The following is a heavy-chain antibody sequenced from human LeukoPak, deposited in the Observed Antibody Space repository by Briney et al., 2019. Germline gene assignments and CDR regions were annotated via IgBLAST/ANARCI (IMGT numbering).Heavy chain of an antibody. D-gene: IGHD2-2*01. V-gene: IGHV3-30*02. CDR3: AKDPPRYCSSTSCYGDYMDV. J-gene: IGHJ6*03. CDR1: GFTFSSYG. Sequence: GGSLRLSCAASGFTFSSYGMHWVRQAPGKGLEWVAFIRYDGSNKYYADSVKGRFTISRDNSKNTLYLQMNSLRAEDTAVYYCAKDPPRYCSSTSCYGDYMDVWGKGTTVTISS. CDR2: IRYDGSNK.